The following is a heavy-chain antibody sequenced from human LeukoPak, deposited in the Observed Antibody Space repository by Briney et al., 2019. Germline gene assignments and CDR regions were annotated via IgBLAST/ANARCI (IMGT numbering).Heavy chain of an antibody. CDR2: IYSDGST. V-gene: IGHV3-53*01. D-gene: IGHD1-26*01. CDR1: GFIVSGDF. Sequence: GGSLRLSCAASGFIVSGDFMSWVRQAPGKGLEWVSVIYSDGSTYYADSVKGRFTIPRDNSKNTLDLQMTGLRAEDTAVYYCARERGRGRDSPWFDYWGQGTLVTVSS. CDR3: ARERGRGRDSPWFDY. J-gene: IGHJ4*02.